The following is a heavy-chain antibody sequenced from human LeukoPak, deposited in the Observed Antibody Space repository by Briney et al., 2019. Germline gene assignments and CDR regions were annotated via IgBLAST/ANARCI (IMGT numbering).Heavy chain of an antibody. CDR2: IDGSGST. D-gene: IGHD6-13*01. CDR1: GASIRGYY. Sequence: SETRSLAGSVSGASIRGYYGSWIGHPAGKRLDWFGRIDGSGSTHYNPSFESRVTMSGDTSKNRFSLKLSPVTAADTAVYYCARDSKAVDGSGDFDYWGQGTLVTVSS. CDR3: ARDSKAVDGSGDFDY. J-gene: IGHJ4*02. V-gene: IGHV4-4*07.